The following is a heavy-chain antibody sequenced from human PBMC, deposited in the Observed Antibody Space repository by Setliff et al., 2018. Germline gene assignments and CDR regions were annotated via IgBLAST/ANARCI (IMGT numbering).Heavy chain of an antibody. Sequence: LRLSCAASGFTFSDYYMSWIRQAPGKGLEWVSYISSSNTNYTNYADSVKGRFTISRDNAKNSLYLQMNSLRAEDAAVYYCAKHVLSSGWPNDAFDFWGQGTMVTVSS. J-gene: IGHJ3*01. D-gene: IGHD6-25*01. CDR1: GFTFSDYY. V-gene: IGHV3-11*03. CDR2: ISSSNTNYT. CDR3: AKHVLSSGWPNDAFDF.